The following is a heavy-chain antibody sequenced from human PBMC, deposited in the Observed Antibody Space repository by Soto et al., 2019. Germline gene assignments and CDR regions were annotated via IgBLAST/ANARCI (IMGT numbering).Heavy chain of an antibody. V-gene: IGHV3-23*01. CDR1: GFTLSSYA. CDR2: ISAGGDMT. J-gene: IGHJ6*02. Sequence: DVQLLESGGHLVHPGGSLRLSCSASGFTLSSYAMSWVRQAPGKGLEWVSSISAGGDMTYNSDSVKGRFTISRDNSNNALFLQMHNLRIEDTALYYCARGDRGGSGSPASYYYSGWDVWGQGATVTVS. CDR3: ARGDRGGSGSPASYYYSGWDV. D-gene: IGHD3-10*01.